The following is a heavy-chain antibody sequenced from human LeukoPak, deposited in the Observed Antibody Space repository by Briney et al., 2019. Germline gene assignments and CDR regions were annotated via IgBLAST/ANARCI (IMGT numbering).Heavy chain of an antibody. D-gene: IGHD6-19*01. CDR1: GGSINGYY. Sequence: SETLSLTCTVSGGSINGYYWSWIRQPAGKGLEWIGRIYTGGSTNYNPSLKSRVTMSVDTSKNQFSLNLNSVTAADTAVYYCARDPTSNGWAVNWFDPWGRGSLVTVSS. V-gene: IGHV4-4*07. CDR3: ARDPTSNGWAVNWFDP. CDR2: IYTGGST. J-gene: IGHJ5*02.